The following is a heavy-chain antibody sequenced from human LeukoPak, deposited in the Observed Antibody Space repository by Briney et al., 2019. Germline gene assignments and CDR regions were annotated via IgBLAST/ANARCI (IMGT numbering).Heavy chain of an antibody. CDR1: GFTFDDYT. D-gene: IGHD5-24*01. Sequence: PGGSLRLSCAASGFTFDDYTMHWVRQAPGKGLEWVSLISWDGGSTFYAASVKGRFTISRDNSKNSLYLQMNSLRVEDTALYYCAKDFTRRDAYDWNFHYWGQGTLVTVSS. V-gene: IGHV3-43D*03. CDR2: ISWDGGST. J-gene: IGHJ4*02. CDR3: AKDFTRRDAYDWNFHY.